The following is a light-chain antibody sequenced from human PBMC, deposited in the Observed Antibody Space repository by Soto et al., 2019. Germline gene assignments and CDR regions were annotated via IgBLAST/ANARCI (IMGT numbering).Light chain of an antibody. CDR3: QHYNSYGT. CDR1: QSIDRW. V-gene: IGKV1-5*01. CDR2: HAS. Sequence: DIQMTQSPSTLSASVGDRVTLTCRASQSIDRWLAWYHQRRGKSTKMLSYHASRLETGVPSRFSGSGSGTEFTLTISSLQPDDVATYYCQHYNSYGTFGQGTKVDI. J-gene: IGKJ1*01.